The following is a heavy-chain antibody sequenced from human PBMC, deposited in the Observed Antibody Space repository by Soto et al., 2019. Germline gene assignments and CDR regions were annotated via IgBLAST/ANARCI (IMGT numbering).Heavy chain of an antibody. CDR1: GCYISSGGYY. CDR3: VGLSAQYFQH. Sequence: TSETLPLTCTISGCYISSGGYYWSWIRQHPGKGLEWIGYIYYSGSTYYNPSPKSRVTISVDTSKNQFSLKLSSVTAADTAVYYCVGLSAQYFQHWGQGTLVTVSS. D-gene: IGHD3-10*01. CDR2: IYYSGST. J-gene: IGHJ1*01. V-gene: IGHV4-31*03.